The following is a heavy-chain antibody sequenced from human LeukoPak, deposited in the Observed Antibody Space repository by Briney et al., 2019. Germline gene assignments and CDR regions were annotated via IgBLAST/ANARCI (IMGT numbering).Heavy chain of an antibody. D-gene: IGHD6-19*01. Sequence: SETLSLTCTVSGGSISSSSYYWGWIRQPPGKGLEWIGSIYYSGSTYYNPSLKSRVTISVDTSKNQFSLKLSSVTAADTAVYYCARGWLATLTFDYWGQGTLVTVSS. CDR2: IYYSGST. CDR3: ARGWLATLTFDY. V-gene: IGHV4-39*01. J-gene: IGHJ4*02. CDR1: GGSISSSSYY.